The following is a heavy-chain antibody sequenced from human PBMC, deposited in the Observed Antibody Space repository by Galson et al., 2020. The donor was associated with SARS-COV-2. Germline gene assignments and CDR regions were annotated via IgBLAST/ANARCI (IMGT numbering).Heavy chain of an antibody. CDR1: GIVFRTYA. J-gene: IGHJ3*02. D-gene: IGHD3-9*01. CDR2: ISFDGRNK. Sequence: GESLKISCVASGIVFRTYAMHWVRQAPGKGLEWVAAISFDGRNKYFADSVRGRFIISRDNSKNTLYLQMNSLGPEDTATYYCARAAYYDILTGASSDVFDIWGQGTMVTVSS. V-gene: IGHV3-30*04. CDR3: ARAAYYDILTGASSDVFDI.